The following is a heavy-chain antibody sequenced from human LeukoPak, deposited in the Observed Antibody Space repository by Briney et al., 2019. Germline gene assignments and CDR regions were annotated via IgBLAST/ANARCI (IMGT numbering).Heavy chain of an antibody. CDR1: EFTFSSYW. J-gene: IGHJ4*02. V-gene: IGHV3-7*01. Sequence: GGSLRLSCAASEFTFSSYWMSWVRQAPGKGLEWVANIKQDGSEKCYVASVKGRFTISRDNAKNSLYLQMNSLRAEDTAVYYCARDDGGSYPTTLEYWGQGTLVTVSS. CDR3: ARDDGGSYPTTLEY. CDR2: IKQDGSEK. D-gene: IGHD1-26*01.